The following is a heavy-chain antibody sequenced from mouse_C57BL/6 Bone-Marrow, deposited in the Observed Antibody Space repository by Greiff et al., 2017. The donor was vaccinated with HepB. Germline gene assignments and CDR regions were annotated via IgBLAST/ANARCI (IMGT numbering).Heavy chain of an antibody. CDR1: GYSITSGYY. V-gene: IGHV3-6*01. J-gene: IGHJ1*03. CDR2: ISYDGSN. CDR3: ARGSQGYFDV. Sequence: ESGPGLVKPSQSLSLTCSVTGYSITSGYYWNWIRQFPGNKLEWMGYISYDGSNNYNPSLKNRISITRDTSKNQFFLKLNSVTTEDTATYYCARGSQGYFDVWGTGTTVTVSS.